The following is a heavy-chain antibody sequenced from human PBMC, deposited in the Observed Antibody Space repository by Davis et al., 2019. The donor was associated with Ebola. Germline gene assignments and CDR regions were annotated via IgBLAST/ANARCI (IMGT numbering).Heavy chain of an antibody. CDR1: GFSLSNARMG. CDR2: IFSNDEK. J-gene: IGHJ6*02. Sequence: SGPTLVKPTETLTLTCTVSGFSLSNARMGVSWIRQPPGKALEWLAHIFSNDEKSYSTSLKSRLTISKDTSKSQVVLTMTNMDPVDTATYYYARAAADYYYYYYGMDVWGQGTTVTVSS. CDR3: ARAAADYYYYYYGMDV. D-gene: IGHD6-13*01. V-gene: IGHV2-26*01.